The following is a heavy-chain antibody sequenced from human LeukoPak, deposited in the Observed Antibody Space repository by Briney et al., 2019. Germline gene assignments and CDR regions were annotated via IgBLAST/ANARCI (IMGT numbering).Heavy chain of an antibody. CDR2: ISAYNGNT. J-gene: IGHJ6*02. CDR3: ARVGYDSSGYYYYYYGTDV. CDR1: GYTFTSYG. Sequence: ASVKVSCKASGYTFTSYGISWVRQAPGHGLEWMGWISAYNGNTNYAQKLQGRVTMTTDTSTSTAYMELRSLRSDDTAVYYCARVGYDSSGYYYYYYGTDVWDQGTTVTVSS. V-gene: IGHV1-18*01. D-gene: IGHD3-22*01.